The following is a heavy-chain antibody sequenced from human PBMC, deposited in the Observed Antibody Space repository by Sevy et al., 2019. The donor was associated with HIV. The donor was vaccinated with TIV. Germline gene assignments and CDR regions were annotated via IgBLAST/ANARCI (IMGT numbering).Heavy chain of an antibody. J-gene: IGHJ5*02. CDR1: GFYFSNFW. V-gene: IGHV3-74*01. D-gene: IGHD6-19*01. Sequence: GGSLRLSCEASGFYFSNFWMHWVRQIPGKGLEWVSRIDKDGTGTIYADSVKGRFTVSRDNSKRTVFLQMDSLRVDDTAVYHCGRDAYSSVGSDVGGFDPLGQGVLVTVSS. CDR2: IDKDGTGT. CDR3: GRDAYSSVGSDVGGFDP.